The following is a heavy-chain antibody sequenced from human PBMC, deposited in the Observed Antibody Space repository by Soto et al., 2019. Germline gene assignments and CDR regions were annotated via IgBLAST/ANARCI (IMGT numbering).Heavy chain of an antibody. CDR1: GVTFSNAW. D-gene: IGHD3-3*01. CDR2: IKSKTDGGTT. V-gene: IGHV3-15*01. J-gene: IGHJ6*03. CDR3: TTEFWSGPISVEYYYYMDV. Sequence: GGSLRLSCAASGVTFSNAWMSGVRQAPGKGLEWVGRIKSKTDGGTTDYAAPVKGRFTISRDDSKNTLYLQMNSLKTEDTAVYYCTTEFWSGPISVEYYYYMDVWGKGTTVTVSS.